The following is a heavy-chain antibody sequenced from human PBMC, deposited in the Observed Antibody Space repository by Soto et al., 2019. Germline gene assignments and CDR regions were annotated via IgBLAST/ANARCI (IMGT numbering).Heavy chain of an antibody. D-gene: IGHD2-21*02. CDR2: ISGSGGST. Sequence: EVQLLESGGGLVRPGGSLRLSCTVSGFMFSSYAMTWVRQPPGKGLEWVSTISGSGGSTYYSDSVRGRFTTSRDNSKKMLYLEMNRLTGDDTALYYCAKDGSWGDHYDFDNWGQGTLVTVSS. CDR1: GFMFSSYA. V-gene: IGHV3-23*01. J-gene: IGHJ4*02. CDR3: AKDGSWGDHYDFDN.